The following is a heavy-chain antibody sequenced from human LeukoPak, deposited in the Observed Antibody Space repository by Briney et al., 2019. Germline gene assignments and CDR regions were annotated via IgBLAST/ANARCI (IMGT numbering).Heavy chain of an antibody. CDR3: ARYGYDSSGYYQHYFDY. V-gene: IGHV4-4*07. CDR2: IYTSGST. Sequence: PSETLSLNCTVSGGSISSYYWSWIRQPAGKGLEWIGRIYTSGSTNYNPSLKSRVTMSVDTSKNQFSLKLSSVTAADTAVYYCARYGYDSSGYYQHYFDYWGQGTLVTVSS. CDR1: GGSISSYY. J-gene: IGHJ4*02. D-gene: IGHD3-22*01.